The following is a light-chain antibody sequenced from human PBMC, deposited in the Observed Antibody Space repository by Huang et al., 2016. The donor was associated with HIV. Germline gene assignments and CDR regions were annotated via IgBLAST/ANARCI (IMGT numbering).Light chain of an antibody. CDR3: QQTYTGVT. Sequence: DIQMTQSPSSLSASVGDRVTITCRASQSINIYLKWFQQKPGKAPKVLISAASTVQSGVPSRFSGVGSGTHFTLTITSLQPEDFATYYCQQTYTGVTFGQGTKVEIK. CDR1: QSINIY. J-gene: IGKJ1*01. CDR2: AAS. V-gene: IGKV1-39*01.